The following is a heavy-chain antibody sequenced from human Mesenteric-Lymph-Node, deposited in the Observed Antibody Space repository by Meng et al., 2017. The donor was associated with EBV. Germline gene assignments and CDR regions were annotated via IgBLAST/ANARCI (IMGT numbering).Heavy chain of an antibody. J-gene: IGHJ5*02. V-gene: IGHV4-39*07. CDR1: GGSISSSCYY. CDR3: ARGISMVRGWFDP. D-gene: IGHD3-10*01. Sequence: DLHASGPGVGGASECLSTSSNVFGGSISSSCYYWGWIRQPPGKGLEWVGGIYYSGNTNYNPSPKSRVTISVDTSKIQFSLKVNALTAADTAVYYCARGISMVRGWFDPWGQGTLVTVSS. CDR2: IYYSGNT.